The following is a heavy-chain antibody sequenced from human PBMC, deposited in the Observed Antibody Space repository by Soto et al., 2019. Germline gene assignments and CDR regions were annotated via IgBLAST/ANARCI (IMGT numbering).Heavy chain of an antibody. V-gene: IGHV4-34*01. CDR3: ARDRRYSITMVGGVNRWFAP. Sequence: PSETLSLTCAVYGGSFSGYYWSWIRQPPGKGLEWIGEINHSGSTNYNPSLKSRVTISVDTSKNQFSLKLSSVTAADTAVYYCARDRRYSITMVGGVNRWFAPWGQGPRVTVSS. CDR1: GGSFSGYY. CDR2: INHSGST. J-gene: IGHJ5*02. D-gene: IGHD3-10*01.